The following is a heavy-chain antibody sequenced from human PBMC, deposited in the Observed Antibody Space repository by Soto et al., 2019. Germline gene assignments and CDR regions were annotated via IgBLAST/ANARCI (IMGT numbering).Heavy chain of an antibody. Sequence: PGGSLRLSCAASGFTFSGSAMHWVRQASGKGLEWVGRIRSKANSYATAYAASVKGRFTISRDDSKNTAYLQMNSLKTEDTAVYYCTRLSGYCSSTSCYISDYYYGMDVWGQGTTVTVSS. CDR1: GFTFSGSA. CDR3: TRLSGYCSSTSCYISDYYYGMDV. CDR2: IRSKANSYAT. J-gene: IGHJ6*02. D-gene: IGHD2-2*02. V-gene: IGHV3-73*01.